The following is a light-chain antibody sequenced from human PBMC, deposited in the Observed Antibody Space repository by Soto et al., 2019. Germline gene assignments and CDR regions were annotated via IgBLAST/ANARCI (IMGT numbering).Light chain of an antibody. CDR2: EAS. J-gene: IGKJ1*01. CDR3: QQYETFWT. CDR1: QNVYTW. Sequence: DIHRTPSPSTLSASVCDRVPITCRASQNVYTWLAWYQQKPGKAPKLLIYEASSLESGVPSRFSGSGSGTEFTLTISSLQPDDFATYYCQQYETFWTVGQGAKVDIK. V-gene: IGKV1-5*03.